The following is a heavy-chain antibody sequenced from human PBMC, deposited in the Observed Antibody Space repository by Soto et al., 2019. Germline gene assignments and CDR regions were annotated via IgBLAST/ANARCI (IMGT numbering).Heavy chain of an antibody. CDR2: FYLRESN. CDR1: GASISSTSYF. Sequence: HLQLQESGPGLVKPSETLSLTCTVYGASISSTSYFWGWIRQPPGKGLWWVGSFYLRESNPYTPSLNSRVTISVDTSKNQFALRLTSLTAADTAVYYCASGNSGAYRAWFDPWGQGTLVTVSS. CDR3: ASGNSGAYRAWFDP. J-gene: IGHJ5*02. D-gene: IGHD6-25*01. V-gene: IGHV4-39*01.